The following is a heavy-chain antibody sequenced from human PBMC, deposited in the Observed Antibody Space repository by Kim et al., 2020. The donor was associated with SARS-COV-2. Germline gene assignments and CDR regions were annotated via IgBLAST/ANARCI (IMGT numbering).Heavy chain of an antibody. CDR2: IRSKAYGGTT. D-gene: IGHD3-22*01. CDR1: GFTFGDYA. Sequence: GGSLRLSCTASGFTFGDYAMSWVRQAPGKGLEWVGFIRSKAYGGTTEYAASVKGRFTISRDDSKSIAYLQMNSLKTEDTAVYYCTRDGYKGEPYYYDSSGPFDYWGQGTLVTVSS. CDR3: TRDGYKGEPYYYDSSGPFDY. V-gene: IGHV3-49*04. J-gene: IGHJ4*02.